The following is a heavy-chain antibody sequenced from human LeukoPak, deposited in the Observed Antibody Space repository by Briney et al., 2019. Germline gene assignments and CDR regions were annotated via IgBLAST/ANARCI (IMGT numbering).Heavy chain of an antibody. D-gene: IGHD3-22*01. Sequence: SETLSLTCTVSGGSISSYYWSWIRQPPGKGLEWIGYIYYSGSTNYNPSLKSRVTISVDTSKNQFSLKVSSVTAADTAVYYCVRGPSFYDSSGYLNYWGQGTLVTVSS. V-gene: IGHV4-59*01. CDR1: GGSISSYY. CDR2: IYYSGST. CDR3: VRGPSFYDSSGYLNY. J-gene: IGHJ4*02.